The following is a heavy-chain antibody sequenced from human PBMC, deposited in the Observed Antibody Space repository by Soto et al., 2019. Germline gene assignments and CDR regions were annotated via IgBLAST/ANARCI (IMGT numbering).Heavy chain of an antibody. V-gene: IGHV3-30*18. D-gene: IGHD2-2*01. CDR2: VSNDGSNK. J-gene: IGHJ6*02. CDR1: EFTFSSYA. Sequence: QVQLVESGGGVVQPGESLRLSCAASEFTFSSYAMHCVRQAPGKGLEWVAVVSNDGSNKYYADSVKGRFTISRDNSKNTQNLQMNSLTAEDTAVYYCAKDQSTTSRRYHALDVWGQGTTVTVSS. CDR3: AKDQSTTSRRYHALDV.